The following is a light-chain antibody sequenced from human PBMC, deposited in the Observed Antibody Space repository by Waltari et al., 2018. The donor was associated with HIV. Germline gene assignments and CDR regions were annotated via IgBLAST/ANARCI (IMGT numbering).Light chain of an antibody. Sequence: QSVLTQPPSASGTPGQRVTISCSGSSPNIGRNYLYWYQQVPGATPKLLIYRHDQRPSGVPDRFSGSKSGTSASLAISGLRSEDETDYYCAVWDDSLSGWVFGGGTKLTVL. J-gene: IGLJ3*02. V-gene: IGLV1-47*01. CDR3: AVWDDSLSGWV. CDR2: RHD. CDR1: SPNIGRNY.